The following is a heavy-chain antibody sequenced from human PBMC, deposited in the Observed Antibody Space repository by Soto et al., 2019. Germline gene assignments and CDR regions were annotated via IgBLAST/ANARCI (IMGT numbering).Heavy chain of an antibody. Sequence: PGKGLEWMGRIDTSDSYTNYSPSFKGHVTISADKSISTAYLQWSSLKASDTAMYYCARQYSSSIDGMDVWGQVTSVTVSS. CDR3: ARQYSSSIDGMDV. V-gene: IGHV5-10-1*01. D-gene: IGHD6-6*01. CDR2: IDTSDSYT. J-gene: IGHJ6*02.